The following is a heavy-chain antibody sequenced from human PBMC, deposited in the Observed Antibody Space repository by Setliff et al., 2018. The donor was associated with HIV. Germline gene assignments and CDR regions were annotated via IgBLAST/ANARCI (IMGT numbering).Heavy chain of an antibody. V-gene: IGHV4-39*07. J-gene: IGHJ5*01. Sequence: ETLSLTCKVSGGSFNTKRTKWGWIRQSPGKGLEWIGSIFYFGSVTYNPSLKSRPLISIDMSKTQFSLNLRSVTAADTAVYYCVRELLGSGGTVPEVNFFDSWGQGTLVTVS. D-gene: IGHD1-26*01. CDR3: VRELLGSGGTVPEVNFFDS. CDR1: GGSFNTKRTK. CDR2: IFYFGSV.